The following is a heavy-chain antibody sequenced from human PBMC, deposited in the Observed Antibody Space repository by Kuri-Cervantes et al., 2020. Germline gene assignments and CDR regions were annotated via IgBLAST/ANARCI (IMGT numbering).Heavy chain of an antibody. CDR2: INWNSGSI. CDR1: GFTFDDYA. J-gene: IGHJ4*02. CDR3: ARDWGACSGGSCYG. Sequence: SLKISCAASGFTFDDYAMHWVRQAPGKGLEWVSGINWNSGSIDYADSVKGRFTISRDNAKNSLYLQMNSLRAEDTAVYYCARDWGACSGGSCYGWGQGTMVTVSS. V-gene: IGHV3-9*01. D-gene: IGHD2-15*01.